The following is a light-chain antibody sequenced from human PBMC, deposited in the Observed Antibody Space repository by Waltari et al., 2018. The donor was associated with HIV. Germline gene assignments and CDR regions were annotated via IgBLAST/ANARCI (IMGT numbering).Light chain of an antibody. CDR2: DTS. Sequence: EIVLTQSPATLSLSPGERATLSCKASQSVGTYIAWYQQNVGQAPRLLIYDTSSRAPGIPARFSGSGSGTDFTLTIRSLEPEDFAVYYCQQRSNWRTFGQGTKLEIK. CDR1: QSVGTY. CDR3: QQRSNWRT. V-gene: IGKV3-11*01. J-gene: IGKJ2*01.